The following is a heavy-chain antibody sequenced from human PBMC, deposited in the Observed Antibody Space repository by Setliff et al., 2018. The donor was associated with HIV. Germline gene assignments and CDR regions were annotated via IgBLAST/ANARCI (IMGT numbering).Heavy chain of an antibody. CDR1: RFDFNNYW. CDR2: IGQDGSEK. D-gene: IGHD3-10*01. V-gene: IGHV3-7*01. Sequence: GGLVKVSCAASRFDFNNYWMCWVRQAPGKGLEWVANIGQDGSEKNYVDSVKGRFTISRDNAKNSMDLQMNSLRAEDTAIYYCARKLRPGHGVDVWGQGTTVTVSS. CDR3: ARKLRPGHGVDV. J-gene: IGHJ6*02.